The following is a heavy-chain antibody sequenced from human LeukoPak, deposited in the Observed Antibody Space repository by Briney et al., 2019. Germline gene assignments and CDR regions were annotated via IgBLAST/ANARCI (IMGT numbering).Heavy chain of an antibody. Sequence: SETLSLTCTVSGGSISSSSYYWGWIRQPPGKGLEWIGGIYYSGSTYYNPSLKSRVTISVDTSKNQFSLKLSSVTAADTAVYYCARSLHEQRWYYDILTGYYDYFDYWGQGTPVTVSS. CDR2: IYYSGST. CDR1: GGSISSSSYY. J-gene: IGHJ4*02. V-gene: IGHV4-39*01. D-gene: IGHD3-9*01. CDR3: ARSLHEQRWYYDILTGYYDYFDY.